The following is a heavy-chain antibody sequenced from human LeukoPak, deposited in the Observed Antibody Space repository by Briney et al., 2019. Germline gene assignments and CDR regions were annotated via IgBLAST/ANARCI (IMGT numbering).Heavy chain of an antibody. CDR2: IYYSGST. D-gene: IGHD2-21*02. CDR1: GGSISSYY. J-gene: IGHJ4*02. CDR3: ARGVVTATISN. Sequence: PSETLSLTCTVSGGSISSYYWSWIRQPPGKGLEWIGYIYYSGSTNYNPSLKSRVTISVDTSKNQFSLKLSSVTAADTAVYYCARGVVTATISNWGQGTLVTVSS. V-gene: IGHV4-59*08.